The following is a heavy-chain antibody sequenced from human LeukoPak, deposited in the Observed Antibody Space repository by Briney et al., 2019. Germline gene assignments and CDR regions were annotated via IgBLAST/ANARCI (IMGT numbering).Heavy chain of an antibody. V-gene: IGHV3-49*04. CDR2: IRRRAYGGAT. CDR3: SRNGLVDFDY. CDR1: GFAFDDFA. Sequence: PGQSLRLSCTTSGFAFDDFAMSWVRQPAGKGLEWVGFIRRRAYGGATEYAASVKGRFIISRDDSKGIAYLQMNSLKTVDTAVYYCSRNGLVDFDYWGQGSRVIVSP. J-gene: IGHJ4*02.